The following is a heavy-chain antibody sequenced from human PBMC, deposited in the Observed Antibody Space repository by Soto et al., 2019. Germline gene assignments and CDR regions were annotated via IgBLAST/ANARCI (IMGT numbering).Heavy chain of an antibody. CDR1: GLNFSSYW. Sequence: GGSLRLSCAASGLNFSSYWMHWVRQAPGKGLVWVSRINSDGSSTSYADSVKGRFTISRDNAKNTLYLQMNSLRAEDTAVYYCARVPKYSSGWYGGAFDIWGQGTMVTVSS. D-gene: IGHD6-19*01. V-gene: IGHV3-74*01. J-gene: IGHJ3*02. CDR3: ARVPKYSSGWYGGAFDI. CDR2: INSDGSST.